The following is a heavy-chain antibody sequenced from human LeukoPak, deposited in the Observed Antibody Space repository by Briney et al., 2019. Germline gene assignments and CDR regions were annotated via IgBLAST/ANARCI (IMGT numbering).Heavy chain of an antibody. CDR2: IWNDGRCE. J-gene: IGHJ6*03. CDR3: AKDPGATAWGYYMDV. D-gene: IGHD7-27*01. V-gene: IGHV3-30*02. CDR1: GFMFRDCG. Sequence: GGSLRLSCAASGFMFRDCGMHWVRQAPGQGQGWVSFIWNDGRCEHYGDSVQGRYSVSRDNSDNTLYLHMTNRRPDDTAVYYCAKDPGATAWGYYMDVWGTGTTVTVSS.